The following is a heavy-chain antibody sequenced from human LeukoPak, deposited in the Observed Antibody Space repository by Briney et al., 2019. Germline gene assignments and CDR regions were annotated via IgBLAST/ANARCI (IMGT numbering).Heavy chain of an antibody. CDR1: GFNFNSHG. Sequence: GRSLRLSCAASGFNFNSHGMHWVRQAPGKGLEWVALIPSDGSYTYYADSVKGRFTISRDNSKNTLSLQMNSVRPDDTAVYYCARGPMIVVVISLDLDYWGQGTLVTVSS. CDR3: ARGPMIVVVISLDLDY. V-gene: IGHV3-30*03. J-gene: IGHJ4*02. CDR2: IPSDGSYT. D-gene: IGHD3-22*01.